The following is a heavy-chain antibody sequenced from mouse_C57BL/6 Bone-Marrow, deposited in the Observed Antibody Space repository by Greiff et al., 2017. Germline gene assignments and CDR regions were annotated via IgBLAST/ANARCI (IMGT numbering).Heavy chain of an antibody. V-gene: IGHV1-81*01. Sequence: QVQLQQSGAELARPGASVKLSCKASGYTFTSYGISWVKQRTGQGLEWIGEIYPRSGTTYYNEKFKGKATLTADTSSRTAYMELRSLTPADSAVYFSARAVFITTGVALWYLEDWGTGTTGTVSS. D-gene: IGHD1-1*01. CDR2: IYPRSGTT. CDR1: GYTFTSYG. J-gene: IGHJ1*03. CDR3: ARAVFITTGVALWYLED.